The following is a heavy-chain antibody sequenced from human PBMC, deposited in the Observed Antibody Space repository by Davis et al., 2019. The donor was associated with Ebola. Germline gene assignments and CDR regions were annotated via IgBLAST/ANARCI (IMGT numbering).Heavy chain of an antibody. CDR3: AQWLEGGAFDY. Sequence: ASVKVSCKASGYTFTDFYIHWVRQAPGRGLEWMGRINPNTGDTRYVQKFQGRVTMTGDTSISTAYMELSTLRPDDSAIYYCAQWLEGGAFDYWGRGTLVTVSS. D-gene: IGHD6-19*01. J-gene: IGHJ4*02. CDR1: GYTFTDFY. CDR2: INPNTGDT. V-gene: IGHV1-2*06.